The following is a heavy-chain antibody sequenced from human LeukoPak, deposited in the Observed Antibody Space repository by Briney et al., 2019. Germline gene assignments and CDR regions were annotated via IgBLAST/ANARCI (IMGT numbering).Heavy chain of an antibody. Sequence: PSETLSLTCAVNGGSFSGYFWSWIRQPPGKGLEWIGEINHSGSTYYNASLKSRITISVDTSKRQFSLRMNSVTAADTAVYYCARRGSEGGRCFDAWGQGILVTVSS. CDR1: GGSFSGYF. J-gene: IGHJ4*02. D-gene: IGHD2-15*01. CDR2: INHSGST. CDR3: ARRGSEGGRCFDA. V-gene: IGHV4-34*01.